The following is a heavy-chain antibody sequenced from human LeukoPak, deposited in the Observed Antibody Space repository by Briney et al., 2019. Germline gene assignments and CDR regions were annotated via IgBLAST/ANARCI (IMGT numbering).Heavy chain of an antibody. V-gene: IGHV1-18*01. Sequence: ASVRVSRKASGYTFTSYGISWVRQAPGQGLEWRAWICLYNGNKNYAQKLQGRVTMTTDTSTSTAYMELRSLRSDDTAVYYCARAAKGYSSSWYFDYWGQGTLVTVSS. CDR3: ARAAKGYSSSWYFDY. D-gene: IGHD6-13*01. J-gene: IGHJ4*02. CDR2: ICLYNGNK. CDR1: GYTFTSYG.